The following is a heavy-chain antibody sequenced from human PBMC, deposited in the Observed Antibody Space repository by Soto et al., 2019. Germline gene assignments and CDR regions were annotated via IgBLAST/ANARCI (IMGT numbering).Heavy chain of an antibody. CDR1: GGSVSGYY. Sequence: QVQLQQWGAGLLKPSETLSLTCAVYGGSVSGYYWTWIRQPPGTGLEWIGEINHSGSTNYNPSLKSRFTISGDTSKNQFSLKLTSVTAADTAVYYCARDKITGLFDYWGQGTLVTVSS. J-gene: IGHJ4*02. CDR2: INHSGST. V-gene: IGHV4-34*01. CDR3: ARDKITGLFDY. D-gene: IGHD2-8*02.